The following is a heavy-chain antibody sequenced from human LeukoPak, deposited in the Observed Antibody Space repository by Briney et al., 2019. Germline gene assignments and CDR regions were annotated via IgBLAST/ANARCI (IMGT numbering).Heavy chain of an antibody. V-gene: IGHV4-4*07. CDR2: VHTSGNT. J-gene: IGHJ4*02. Sequence: PSETLSLTCTVSGGSISSYHWSWIRQPAEKGLEWIGRVHTSGNTNFSPSLKSRVTMSVDTSKNQFSPKLSSVTAADTAVYYCAGGSSGWTYYFDYWGQGALVTVSS. CDR3: AGGSSGWTYYFDY. D-gene: IGHD6-19*01. CDR1: GGSISSYH.